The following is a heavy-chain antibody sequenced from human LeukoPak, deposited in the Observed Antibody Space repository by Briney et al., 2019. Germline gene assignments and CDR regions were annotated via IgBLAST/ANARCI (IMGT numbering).Heavy chain of an antibody. Sequence: ASVKVSCKASGYTFTSYYMHWVRQAPGQGLEWMGIINPSGGSTSYAQKFQGRVTMTRDMSTSTVYMELSSLRSEDTAVYYCARFLNYDFWSGYPHYYMDVRGKGTTVTVSS. J-gene: IGHJ6*03. CDR2: INPSGGST. D-gene: IGHD3-3*01. V-gene: IGHV1-46*01. CDR3: ARFLNYDFWSGYPHYYMDV. CDR1: GYTFTSYY.